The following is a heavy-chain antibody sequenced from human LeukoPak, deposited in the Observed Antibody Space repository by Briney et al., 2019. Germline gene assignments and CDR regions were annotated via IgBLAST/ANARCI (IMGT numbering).Heavy chain of an antibody. CDR2: ISYDGSNK. J-gene: IGHJ1*01. D-gene: IGHD3-22*01. V-gene: IGHV3-30*18. CDR1: GFTFSRYG. CDR3: AKEDVVVITIRYFQH. Sequence: GGSLRLSCAASGFTFSRYGMHRVRQAPGKGLEWVAVISYDGSNKYYADSVKGRFTISRDNSKNTLYLQMNSLRTEDTAIYYCAKEDVVVITIRYFQHWGQGTLVTVSS.